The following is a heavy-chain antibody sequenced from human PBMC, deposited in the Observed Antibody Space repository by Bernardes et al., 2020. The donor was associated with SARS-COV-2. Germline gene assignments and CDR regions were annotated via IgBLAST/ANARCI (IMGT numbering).Heavy chain of an antibody. CDR2: ISGSGRSP. CDR3: AKDFPLSWERSGSYGWYFDY. J-gene: IGHJ4*02. Sequence: GGSLRLSCAASGFTFSSYAMSWVRQAPGKALEWVSAISGSGRSPYYADSVKGRFTISRDNSKNTLYLQVSSLRAEDTAVYYCAKDFPLSWERSGSYGWYFDYWGQGTLVTVSS. V-gene: IGHV3-23*01. CDR1: GFTFSSYA. D-gene: IGHD3-10*01.